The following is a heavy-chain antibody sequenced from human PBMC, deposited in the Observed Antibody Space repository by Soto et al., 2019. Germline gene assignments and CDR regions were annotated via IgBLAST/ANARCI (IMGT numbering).Heavy chain of an antibody. V-gene: IGHV3-48*01. Sequence: GGSLRLSCAASGFTFSSYSMNWVRQAPGKGLEWVSYISSSSSTIYYADSVKGRFTISRDNAKNSLYLQMNSLRAEDTAVYYCARDQGFGELLYLNYYYYMDVWGKGTTVTVSS. CDR2: ISSSSSTI. J-gene: IGHJ6*03. D-gene: IGHD3-10*01. CDR1: GFTFSSYS. CDR3: ARDQGFGELLYLNYYYYMDV.